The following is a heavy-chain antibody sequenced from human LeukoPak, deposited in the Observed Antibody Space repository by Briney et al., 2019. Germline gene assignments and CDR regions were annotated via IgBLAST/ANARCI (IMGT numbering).Heavy chain of an antibody. CDR1: GFPFSSYG. Sequence: PGGSLRLSCAASGFPFSSYGMHWVRQAPGKGLEWVAVTSYDGTNKYYADSVKGRFTISRENSKNTLYLQMNSLRAEDTAVYYCAKGYYDSTTNYYYYGMDVWGQGTAVTVSS. CDR2: TSYDGTNK. J-gene: IGHJ6*02. V-gene: IGHV3-30*18. D-gene: IGHD2/OR15-2a*01. CDR3: AKGYYDSTTNYYYYGMDV.